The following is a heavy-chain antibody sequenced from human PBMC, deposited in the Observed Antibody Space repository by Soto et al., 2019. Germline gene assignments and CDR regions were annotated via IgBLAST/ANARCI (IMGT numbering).Heavy chain of an antibody. Sequence: PSETLSLTCTVSGGSISSYYWSWIRQPPGKGLEWIGYIYYSGSTNYNPSLKSRVTISVDTSKNQFSLKLSSVTAADTAVYYCAREPFDWLNAFDIWGQGTMVTVSS. CDR3: AREPFDWLNAFDI. CDR1: GGSISSYY. D-gene: IGHD3-9*01. CDR2: IYYSGST. V-gene: IGHV4-59*01. J-gene: IGHJ3*02.